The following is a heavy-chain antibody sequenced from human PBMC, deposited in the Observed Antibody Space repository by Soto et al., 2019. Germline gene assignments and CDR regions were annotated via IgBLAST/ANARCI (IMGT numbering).Heavy chain of an antibody. Sequence: SETLSLTCTVSGGSISSSSYYWGWIRQPPGKGLEWIGSIYYSGSTYYNPSLKSRVTISVDTSKNQFSLKLSSVTAADTAVYYCARVIGGYDYYYYYGMDVWGQGTTVT. CDR3: ARVIGGYDYYYYYGMDV. CDR1: GGSISSSSYY. D-gene: IGHD5-12*01. J-gene: IGHJ6*02. CDR2: IYYSGST. V-gene: IGHV4-39*07.